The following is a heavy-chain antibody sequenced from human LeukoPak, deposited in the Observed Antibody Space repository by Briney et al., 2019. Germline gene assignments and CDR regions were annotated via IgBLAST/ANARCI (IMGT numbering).Heavy chain of an antibody. CDR3: ARDRGGSLLFDY. V-gene: IGHV3-64*01. Sequence: GESLKISCAASGFTFNDFAMHWVRQAPGRGLEYLSAISSDGGSDYYATSVKGRFTISRNNSKNTLYLQMASLRAEDMAVYYCARDRGGSLLFDYWGRGTLVTVSS. J-gene: IGHJ4*02. D-gene: IGHD1-26*01. CDR1: GFTFNDFA. CDR2: ISSDGGSD.